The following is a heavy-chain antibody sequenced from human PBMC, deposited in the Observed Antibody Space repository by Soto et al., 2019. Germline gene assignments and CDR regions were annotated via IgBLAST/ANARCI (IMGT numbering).Heavy chain of an antibody. CDR1: GFSFNSFF. Sequence: PGGSLRLSCEASGFSFNSFFMHWVRQGPGKGLEWVSRISNDGTGTTYADSVQGRFTVSRDNSKTTVYLQMSRLRPEDTAVYFCVRDQDSRGYSVFNLWGQGTQVTVSS. V-gene: IGHV3-74*01. CDR3: VRDQDSRGYSVFNL. J-gene: IGHJ5*02. D-gene: IGHD3-22*01. CDR2: ISNDGTGT.